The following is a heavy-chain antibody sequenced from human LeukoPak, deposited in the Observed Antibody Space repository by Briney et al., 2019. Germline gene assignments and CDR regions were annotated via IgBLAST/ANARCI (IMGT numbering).Heavy chain of an antibody. D-gene: IGHD5-18*01. Sequence: GALRLSCAASGFTFSSYSMNWVRQAPGKGLEWVSSISSSSSYIYYADSVKGRFTISRDNAKNSLYLQMNSLRAEDTAVYYCAKVHSYGYSFDYWGQGTLVTVSS. CDR1: GFTFSSYS. V-gene: IGHV3-21*01. J-gene: IGHJ4*02. CDR2: ISSSSSYI. CDR3: AKVHSYGYSFDY.